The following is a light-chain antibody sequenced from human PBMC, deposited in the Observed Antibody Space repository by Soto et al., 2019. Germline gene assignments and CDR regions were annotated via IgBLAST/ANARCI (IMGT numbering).Light chain of an antibody. V-gene: IGKV1-27*01. Sequence: DIQMTQSPSSLSPSVGDRVTITCRASQAIPSYLAWYQQKPGKVPKLLIYAASNLYTGVPSRFSGSRSGTEFTLTISSLQPEDFASYYCLQDYGDSWTFGQGTKVEIE. CDR3: LQDYGDSWT. CDR1: QAIPSY. CDR2: AAS. J-gene: IGKJ1*01.